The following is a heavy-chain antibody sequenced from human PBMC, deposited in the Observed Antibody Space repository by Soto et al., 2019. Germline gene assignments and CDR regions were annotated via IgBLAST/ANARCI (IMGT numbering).Heavy chain of an antibody. V-gene: IGHV1-69*02. D-gene: IGHD6-13*01. J-gene: IGHJ4*02. CDR3: CSAADFDY. CDR1: GGTFSSYT. CDR2: IIPILGIA. Sequence: QVQLVQSGAEVKKPGSSVKVSCKASGGTFSSYTISWVRQAPGQGLEWMGRIIPILGIANYAQKFQGRVTITAEKSTSTAYMELSSLRSEDTAVYYCCSAADFDYWGQGTLVTVSS.